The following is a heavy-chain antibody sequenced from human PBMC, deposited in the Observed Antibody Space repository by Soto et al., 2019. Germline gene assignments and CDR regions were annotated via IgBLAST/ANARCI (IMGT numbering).Heavy chain of an antibody. CDR2: ISGSGGST. Sequence: PGGSLRLSCAASGFTFNTYAMNWVRQAPGKGLEWVSSISGSGGSTYYADSVKGRFSISRDNSKSTLYLQMNGLRAEDTAVYYCAKAHSQLPLIGSSGWYWFDPWGQGTLVTVSS. J-gene: IGHJ5*02. D-gene: IGHD6-19*01. V-gene: IGHV3-23*01. CDR3: AKAHSQLPLIGSSGWYWFDP. CDR1: GFTFNTYA.